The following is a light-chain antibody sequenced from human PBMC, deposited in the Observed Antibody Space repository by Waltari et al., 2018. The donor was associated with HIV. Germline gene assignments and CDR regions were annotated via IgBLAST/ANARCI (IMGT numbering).Light chain of an antibody. V-gene: IGKV1-39*01. Sequence: DIQMTQSPSSLSASVGDRVTITCRASQSVIKYLNWYQQKPGKAPKLLIYTTSSLESGVPSRFSGSGSGTDFTLTISSLQPEDFATYYCQQSDSTPQLTFGGGTKVEIK. J-gene: IGKJ4*01. CDR2: TTS. CDR1: QSVIKY. CDR3: QQSDSTPQLT.